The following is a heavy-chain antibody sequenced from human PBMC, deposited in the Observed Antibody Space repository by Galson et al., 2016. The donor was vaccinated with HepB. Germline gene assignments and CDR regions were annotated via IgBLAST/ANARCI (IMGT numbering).Heavy chain of an antibody. Sequence: SVKVSCKASGGTFSSYAINWVRQAPGQGLEWMGGIIPILGTAKYAQKFQGRVTIIADESTSIAYMELSSLRSEDTAVYYCARFDGGNLNYWGQGTLVTVSS. D-gene: IGHD4-23*01. CDR3: ARFDGGNLNY. J-gene: IGHJ4*02. CDR2: IIPILGTA. CDR1: GGTFSSYA. V-gene: IGHV1-69*13.